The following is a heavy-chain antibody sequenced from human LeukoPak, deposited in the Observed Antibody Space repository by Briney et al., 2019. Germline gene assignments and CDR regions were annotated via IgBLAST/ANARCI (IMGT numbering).Heavy chain of an antibody. V-gene: IGHV3-53*04. CDR2: IYSGGTT. CDR1: GFTVSTNC. Sequence: GGSLRLSCAASGFTVSTNCMTWVRQAPGKGLEWVSTIYSGGTTYYADSVMGRFTISRHNSRNTLHLQMNSPRAEDTAVYYCARVDTVMAYYFDLWGQGTLVTVSS. D-gene: IGHD5-18*01. J-gene: IGHJ4*02. CDR3: ARVDTVMAYYFDL.